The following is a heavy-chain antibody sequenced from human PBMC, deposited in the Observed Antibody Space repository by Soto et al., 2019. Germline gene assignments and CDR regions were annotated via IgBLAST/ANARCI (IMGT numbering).Heavy chain of an antibody. J-gene: IGHJ3*02. V-gene: IGHV3-30-3*01. Sequence: QVQLVESGGDVVQPGRSLRLSCAASGSTFSSYDIHWVRQAPGKGLEWVAHITPDGNRAYYADSVKGRFTVSRDNASNTVYLQVKSLRPEDTAVYHCVRGPSHGVFDIWGQGTLVTVSS. CDR3: VRGPSHGVFDI. CDR1: GSTFSSYD. D-gene: IGHD4-17*01. CDR2: ITPDGNRA.